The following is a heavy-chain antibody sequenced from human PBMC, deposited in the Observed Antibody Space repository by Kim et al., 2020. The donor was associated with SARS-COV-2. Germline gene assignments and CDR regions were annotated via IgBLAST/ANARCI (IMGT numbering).Heavy chain of an antibody. J-gene: IGHJ4*02. Sequence: GGSLRLSCAASGFTFSSYAMSWVRQAPGKGLEWVSAISSSGGCTYYADSVKGRFTTSRDISKSTLYLQVSSLRAEDTAVYYCAKGNPLYSSFDYWGQGTLVTVSS. D-gene: IGHD6-13*01. V-gene: IGHV3-23*01. CDR1: GFTFSSYA. CDR2: ISSSGGCT. CDR3: AKGNPLYSSFDY.